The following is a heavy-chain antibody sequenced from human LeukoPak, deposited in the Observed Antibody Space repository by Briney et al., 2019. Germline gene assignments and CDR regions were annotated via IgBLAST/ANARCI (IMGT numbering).Heavy chain of an antibody. CDR3: ARDLRATWNYYYGMDV. V-gene: IGHV1-3*01. D-gene: IGHD1-26*01. Sequence: ASVTVSCTASGYTFTSYAMHWVRQAPGQRLEWMGWINAGNGNTKYSQKFQGRVTITRDTSASTAYMELSSLRSEDTAVYYCARDLRATWNYYYGMDVWGQGTTVTVSS. CDR1: GYTFTSYA. J-gene: IGHJ6*02. CDR2: INAGNGNT.